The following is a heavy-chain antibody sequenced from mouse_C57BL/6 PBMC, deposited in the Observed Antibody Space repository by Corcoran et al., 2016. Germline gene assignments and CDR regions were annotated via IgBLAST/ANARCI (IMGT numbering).Heavy chain of an antibody. CDR3: ARWSGSYGYFDV. CDR1: GYTFTDYY. CDR2: INPNNGGT. D-gene: IGHD1-3*01. Sequence: EVQLQQSGPELVKPGASVKISCKASGYTFTDYYMNWVKQSHGKSLEWIGDINPNNGGTSYNQKFKGKATLTVDKSSSTAYMELRSLTSEDSAVYYCARWSGSYGYFDVWGTGTTVTVSS. J-gene: IGHJ1*03. V-gene: IGHV1-26*01.